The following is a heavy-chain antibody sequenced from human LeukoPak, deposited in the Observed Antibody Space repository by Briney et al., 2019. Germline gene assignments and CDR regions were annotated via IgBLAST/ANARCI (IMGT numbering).Heavy chain of an antibody. Sequence: RGSLRLSCAASGFTSTSYGVRWDRQAPGRGMGWVAAILYVGRNKYYADSVKGRFSISRDTSANTLYMQMNSLRAEDTAVYYCAKLVVRGVYPFDYWGQGTLVTVSS. CDR2: ILYVGRNK. CDR3: AKLVVRGVYPFDY. J-gene: IGHJ4*02. D-gene: IGHD3-10*01. V-gene: IGHV3-30*18. CDR1: GFTSTSYG.